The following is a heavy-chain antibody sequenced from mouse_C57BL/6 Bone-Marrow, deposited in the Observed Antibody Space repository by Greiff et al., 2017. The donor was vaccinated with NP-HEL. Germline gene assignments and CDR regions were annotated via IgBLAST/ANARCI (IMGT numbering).Heavy chain of an antibody. CDR3: ARYDYGEDWFAY. Sequence: QVHVKQSGAELAKPGASVKLSCKASGYTFTSYWMHWVKQRPGQGLEWIGYINPSSGYTKYNQKFKDKATLTADKSSSPAYMQLSSLTYEDSAVYYCARYDYGEDWFAYWGQGTLVTVSA. CDR1: GYTFTSYW. J-gene: IGHJ3*01. V-gene: IGHV1-7*01. CDR2: INPSSGYT. D-gene: IGHD2-4*01.